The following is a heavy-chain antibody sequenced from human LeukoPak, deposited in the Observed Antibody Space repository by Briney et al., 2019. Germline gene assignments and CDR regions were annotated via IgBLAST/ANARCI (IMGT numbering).Heavy chain of an antibody. J-gene: IGHJ5*02. CDR1: GGSISGSSYY. V-gene: IGHV4-39*01. Sequence: SETLSLTCTVSGGSISGSSYYWGWIRQPPGKGLEWIGSIFYSGGTYYSPSLKSRVTISVDTSNNQFSLKLSSVTAADTAVYYCARRGSGLDWFDPWGQGTLVTVSS. D-gene: IGHD6-19*01. CDR2: IFYSGGT. CDR3: ARRGSGLDWFDP.